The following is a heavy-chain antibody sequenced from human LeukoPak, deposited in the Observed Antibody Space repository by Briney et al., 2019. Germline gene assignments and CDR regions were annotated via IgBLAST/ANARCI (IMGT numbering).Heavy chain of an antibody. CDR1: GFNFYSYA. V-gene: IGHV3-23*01. J-gene: IGHJ6*03. CDR3: VRSAASDYYYYVGL. CDR2: IGASGYRT. Sequence: VGSLRDSWSASGFNFYSYAMWWVRQSPGKGLEWVSAIGASGYRTFYADSVKGRFTISRDNSKNTVYLQMNSLRAADTALYYCVRSAASDYYYYVGLWARGTTVTVSS. D-gene: IGHD3-3*01.